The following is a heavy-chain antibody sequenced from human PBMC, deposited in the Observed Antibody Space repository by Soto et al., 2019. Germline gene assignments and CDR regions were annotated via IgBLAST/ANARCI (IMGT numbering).Heavy chain of an antibody. CDR2: INPSGGST. J-gene: IGHJ5*02. V-gene: IGHV1-46*01. Sequence: ASVKVSCKASGYTFTSYYMHWVRQAPGQGLEWMGIINPSGGSTSYAQKFQGRVTMTRDTSTSTVYMELSSLRSEDTAVYYCARDVVATVHGSWFDPWGQGTLVTAPQ. CDR3: ARDVVATVHGSWFDP. D-gene: IGHD2-21*01. CDR1: GYTFTSYY.